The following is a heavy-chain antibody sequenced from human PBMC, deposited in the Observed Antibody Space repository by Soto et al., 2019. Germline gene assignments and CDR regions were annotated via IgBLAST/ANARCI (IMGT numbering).Heavy chain of an antibody. CDR2: IHYSGST. CDR3: ASIAVADFDY. D-gene: IGHD6-19*01. CDR1: GGSISSSSFY. V-gene: IGHV4-39*01. J-gene: IGHJ4*02. Sequence: SETLSLTCTVSGGSISSSSFYWGWIRQPPGKGLEWIGSIHYSGSTYYKPSLKSRVTISVDTSKNQFSLKLSSVTAADTAVYYCASIAVADFDYWGQGTLVTVSS.